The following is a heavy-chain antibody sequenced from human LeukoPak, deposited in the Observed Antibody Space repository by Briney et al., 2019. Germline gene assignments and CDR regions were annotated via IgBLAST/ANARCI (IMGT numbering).Heavy chain of an antibody. CDR2: ISAYNGNT. Sequence: ASVKVSCKVSGYTLTELSMHWVRQAPGQGLEWMGWISAYNGNTNYAQKLQGRVTMTTDTSTSTAYMELRSLRSDDTAVYYCARGYDSSAYYPFNYWGQGTLVTVSS. CDR3: ARGYDSSAYYPFNY. D-gene: IGHD3-22*01. V-gene: IGHV1-18*01. J-gene: IGHJ4*02. CDR1: GYTLTELS.